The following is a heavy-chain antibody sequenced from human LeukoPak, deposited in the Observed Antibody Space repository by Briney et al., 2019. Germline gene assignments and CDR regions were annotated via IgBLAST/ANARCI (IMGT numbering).Heavy chain of an antibody. CDR2: IYSGGST. V-gene: IGHV3-53*01. Sequence: PSETLSLTCAFSGVSIISSNYMSWVRQAPGKGLEWVSVIYSGGSTYYADSVKGRFTISRDNSKNTLYLQMNSLRAEDTAVYYCARDSSGWYGDAFDIWGQGTMVTVSS. CDR3: ARDSSGWYGDAFDI. J-gene: IGHJ3*02. CDR1: GVSIISSNY. D-gene: IGHD6-19*01.